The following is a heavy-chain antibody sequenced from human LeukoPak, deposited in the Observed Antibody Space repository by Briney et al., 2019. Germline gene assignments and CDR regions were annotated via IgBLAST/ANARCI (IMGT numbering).Heavy chain of an antibody. J-gene: IGHJ4*02. Sequence: GGSLRLSCAASGFTFSSYAMNWVRQAPGKGLEWVSSISGSGDYTYYTDSVEGRFTISRDNSKNTLYLQMNSLRAEDTAVYYCAPHEVGATPDYWGQGTLVTVSS. CDR3: APHEVGATPDY. D-gene: IGHD1-26*01. CDR2: ISGSGDYT. V-gene: IGHV3-23*01. CDR1: GFTFSSYA.